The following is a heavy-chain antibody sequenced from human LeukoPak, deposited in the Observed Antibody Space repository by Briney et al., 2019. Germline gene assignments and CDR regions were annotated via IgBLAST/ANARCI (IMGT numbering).Heavy chain of an antibody. CDR3: ARSVRITIFGVVQQSDP. D-gene: IGHD3-3*01. J-gene: IGHJ5*02. CDR2: IYYSGST. CDR1: GGSISSSSYY. V-gene: IGHV4-39*01. Sequence: SETLSLTCTVSGGSISSSSYYWGWIRQPPGKGLEWIGSIYYSGSTYYNPSLKSRVTISVDTSKNQFSLKLSSVTAADTAVYYCARSVRITIFGVVQQSDPWGQGTLVTVSS.